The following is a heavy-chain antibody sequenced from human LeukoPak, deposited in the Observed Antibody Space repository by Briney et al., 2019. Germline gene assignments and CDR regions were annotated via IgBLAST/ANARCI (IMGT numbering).Heavy chain of an antibody. J-gene: IGHJ4*02. D-gene: IGHD2-15*01. CDR3: ARHGRSTNYFDY. CDR2: MYYSGST. CDR1: GASISSYY. Sequence: SETLSLTCTVSGASISSYYWSSIRQPPGKGLEWNGYMYYSGSTNYNPSLKSRVTIPVDTSKNQFSLKLSSVTAADAAVYYCARHGRSTNYFDYWGQGTLVIFPS. V-gene: IGHV4-59*01.